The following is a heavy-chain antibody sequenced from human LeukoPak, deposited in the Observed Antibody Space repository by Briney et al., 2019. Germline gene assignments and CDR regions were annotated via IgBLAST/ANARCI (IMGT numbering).Heavy chain of an antibody. V-gene: IGHV3-33*08. J-gene: IGHJ4*02. CDR1: GFTFSNYG. CDR2: IWYDGSNK. Sequence: GGSLRLSCAASGFTFSNYGMHWVRQAPGKGLEWVALIWYDGSNKYYADSVKGRLTISRDNSKDTLFLQMNSLRAEDTAVYYCAREGPRGNSQFDYWGQGTLVTVST. CDR3: AREGPRGNSQFDY. D-gene: IGHD2/OR15-2a*01.